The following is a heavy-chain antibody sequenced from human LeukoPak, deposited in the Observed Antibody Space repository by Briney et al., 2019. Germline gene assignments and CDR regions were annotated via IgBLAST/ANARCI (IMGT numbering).Heavy chain of an antibody. CDR1: GGTFSSYA. CDR2: IIPIFGTA. V-gene: IGHV1-69*05. Sequence: ASVKVSCKASGGTFSSYAISWVRQAPGQGLEWMGGIIPIFGTANYAQKFQGRVTITTDESTSTAYMELSSLRSEDTAVYYCARADYYGSGSYYTHDYYYYYYMDVWGKGTTVTVSS. D-gene: IGHD3-10*01. CDR3: ARADYYGSGSYYTHDYYYYYYMDV. J-gene: IGHJ6*03.